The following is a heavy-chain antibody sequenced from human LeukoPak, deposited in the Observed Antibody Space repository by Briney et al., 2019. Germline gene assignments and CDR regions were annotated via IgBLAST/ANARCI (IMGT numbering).Heavy chain of an antibody. J-gene: IGHJ5*02. V-gene: IGHV3-20*04. CDR3: ARTSDGSWFDP. Sequence: GGSLRLSCAASGFTFDDYGMSWVRQGPGKGLEWVSGINWNGGNTGYADSVKGRFTTFRDNAKNSLYLEMDSLRVEDTALYYCARTSDGSWFDPWGQGTLVTVSS. CDR1: GFTFDDYG. CDR2: INWNGGNT. D-gene: IGHD2-15*01.